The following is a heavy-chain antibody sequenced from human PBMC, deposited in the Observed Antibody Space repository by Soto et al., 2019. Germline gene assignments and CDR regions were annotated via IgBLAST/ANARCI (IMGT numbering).Heavy chain of an antibody. Sequence: QVQLQESGPGLVKPSGTLSLTCAVSSGSISSNNWWSWVRQPQGKGLEWIGEIYHSGSTKYNPSLKSRVTLSVDKSKNQFSLKLTSVTAADTAVYYCAWSGDYIWFDPWGQGTLVTVSS. J-gene: IGHJ5*02. V-gene: IGHV4-4*02. D-gene: IGHD4-17*01. CDR2: IYHSGST. CDR3: AWSGDYIWFDP. CDR1: SGSISSNNW.